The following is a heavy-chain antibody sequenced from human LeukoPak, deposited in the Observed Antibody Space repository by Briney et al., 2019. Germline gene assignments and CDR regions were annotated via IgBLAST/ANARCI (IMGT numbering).Heavy chain of an antibody. CDR2: ISNSDGST. D-gene: IGHD2-8*01. CDR1: GFTFSSYG. J-gene: IGHJ4*02. CDR3: ALLMMYAIDFDY. Sequence: GGSLRLSCAASGFTFSSYGMSWVRQAPGKGLEWVSTISNSDGSTYYADSLKGRFTISRDISKNTLYLQMNSLRAEDTAIYYCALLMMYAIDFDYWGQGTLVTVSS. V-gene: IGHV3-23*01.